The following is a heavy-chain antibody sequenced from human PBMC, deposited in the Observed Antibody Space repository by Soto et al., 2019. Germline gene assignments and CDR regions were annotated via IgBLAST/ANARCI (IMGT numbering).Heavy chain of an antibody. D-gene: IGHD2-2*01. CDR2: IYYSGKT. Sequence: SETLSLTCTVSGGSISSSSYFWGWVRQPPGKGLEWIGNIYYSGKTYYNASLKSRVTISVDTSKNHFSLKLTSLTAADTAVYYCARALGYCTRTSCLGGWFGPWGQGTLVTVSS. CDR3: ARALGYCTRTSCLGGWFGP. CDR1: GGSISSSSYF. V-gene: IGHV4-39*02. J-gene: IGHJ5*02.